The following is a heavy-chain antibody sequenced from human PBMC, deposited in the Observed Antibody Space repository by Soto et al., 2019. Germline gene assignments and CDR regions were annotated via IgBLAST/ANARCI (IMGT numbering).Heavy chain of an antibody. V-gene: IGHV3-23*01. D-gene: IGHD1-26*01. CDR1: GFTFSSYA. CDR2: ISGSGGST. J-gene: IGHJ4*02. Sequence: EVQLLESGRGLVQPGGSLRLSCAASGFTFSSYAMSWVRQAPGKGLEWVSVISGSGGSTYYADSVKGRFTISRDNSKNTLYLQMNSLRAEDTAVYYCAKRAWGYFYFDYWGQGTLVTVSS. CDR3: AKRAWGYFYFDY.